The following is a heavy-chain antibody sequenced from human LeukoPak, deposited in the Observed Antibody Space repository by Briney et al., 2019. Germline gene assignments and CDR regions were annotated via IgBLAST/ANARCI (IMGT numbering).Heavy chain of an antibody. Sequence: GASVKVSFTASGYTFTIYGISWVRQAPGQGLEWMGWISAYNGNTNYAQKLQGRDTMTTDTSTSTAYMELRSLRSDDTAVYYCARWRAQYYYDSSCYRYSDYLGQGSMVTVSS. J-gene: IGHJ4*02. V-gene: IGHV1-18*01. CDR2: ISAYNGNT. D-gene: IGHD3-22*01. CDR3: ARWRAQYYYDSSCYRYSDY. CDR1: GYTFTIYG.